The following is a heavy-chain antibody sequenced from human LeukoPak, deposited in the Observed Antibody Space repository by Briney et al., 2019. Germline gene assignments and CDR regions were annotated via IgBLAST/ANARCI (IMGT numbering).Heavy chain of an antibody. CDR1: GGSIGSSSYY. J-gene: IGHJ2*01. CDR3: ARMDYYDSSGLGWYFDL. CDR2: IYTSGST. Sequence: SETLSLTCTVSGGSIGSSSYYWGWIRQPAGKGLEWIGRIYTSGSTNYNPSLKSRVTISVDTSKNQFSLKLSSVTAADTAVYYCARMDYYDSSGLGWYFDLWGRGTLVTVSS. V-gene: IGHV4-61*02. D-gene: IGHD3-22*01.